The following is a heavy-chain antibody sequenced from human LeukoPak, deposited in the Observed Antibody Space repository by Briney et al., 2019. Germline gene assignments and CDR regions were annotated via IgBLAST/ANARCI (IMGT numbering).Heavy chain of an antibody. CDR2: IKPDGSEK. V-gene: IGHV3-7*02. Sequence: PGGSLRLSCAASGLTFSGYWMNWVRQAPGKGLEWVANIKPDGSEKYYVDSVKGRFTISRDNAKNSLYLQMTSLRAEDTAVYYCTSDTVNTAVGIDYWGQGTLVTVSS. CDR3: TSDTVNTAVGIDY. CDR1: GLTFSGYW. J-gene: IGHJ4*02. D-gene: IGHD5-18*01.